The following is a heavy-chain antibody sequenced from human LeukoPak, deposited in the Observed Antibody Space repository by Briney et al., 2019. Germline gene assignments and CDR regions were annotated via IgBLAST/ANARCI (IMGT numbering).Heavy chain of an antibody. CDR1: ADSISSSGHY. D-gene: IGHD3-10*01. J-gene: IGHJ4*02. CDR3: ARGGNRFGGCYFDY. CDR2: IHFSGTT. V-gene: IGHV4-31*03. Sequence: SETLSLTCTVSADSISSSGHYWTWIRQHPGKGPETLGFIHFSGTTNHNPCLKSRVAISVDASKNQFSLRLSSVTSAETAVYYCARGGNRFGGCYFDYWGQGILVTVSS.